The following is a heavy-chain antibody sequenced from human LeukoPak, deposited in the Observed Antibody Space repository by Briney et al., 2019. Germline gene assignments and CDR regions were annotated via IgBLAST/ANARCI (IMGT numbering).Heavy chain of an antibody. CDR3: ARAIAAAGIVGY. Sequence: GGSLRLSCAASGFTFSSYSMNWVRQAPGKGLEWVSSISSSSSYIYYADSVKGRFTISRDNAKNSLYLQMNSLRAEDTAVYYCARAIAAAGIVGYWGQGTLVTVSS. J-gene: IGHJ4*02. D-gene: IGHD6-13*01. CDR1: GFTFSSYS. V-gene: IGHV3-21*01. CDR2: ISSSSSYI.